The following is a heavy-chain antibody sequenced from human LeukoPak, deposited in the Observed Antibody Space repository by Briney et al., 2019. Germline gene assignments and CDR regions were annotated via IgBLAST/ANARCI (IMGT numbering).Heavy chain of an antibody. D-gene: IGHD4-17*01. V-gene: IGHV3-30*18. Sequence: PGGSLRLSCAASGFTFSSYGMHWVRQAPGKGLEWVAVISYDGSNKYYADSVKGRFTISRDNSKNTLYLQMNSLRAEDTAVYYCANTYGDYPFDYWGQGTLVTVSS. CDR3: ANTYGDYPFDY. J-gene: IGHJ4*02. CDR1: GFTFSSYG. CDR2: ISYDGSNK.